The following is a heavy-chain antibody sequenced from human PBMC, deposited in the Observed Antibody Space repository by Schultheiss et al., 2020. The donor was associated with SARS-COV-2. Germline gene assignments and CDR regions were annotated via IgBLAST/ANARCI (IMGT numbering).Heavy chain of an antibody. D-gene: IGHD3-10*02. J-gene: IGHJ2*01. CDR3: ARYMFPRRYWYFDL. Sequence: SQTLSLTCALYGGSFSGYSWGWIRQPPGKGLLWIGYISPSGSTNYNPSLKSRLTISVDTSKHQFSLKLSSVTAADTAVYYCARYMFPRRYWYFDLWGRGTLVTVSS. CDR1: GGSFSGYS. CDR2: ISPSGST. V-gene: IGHV4-59*01.